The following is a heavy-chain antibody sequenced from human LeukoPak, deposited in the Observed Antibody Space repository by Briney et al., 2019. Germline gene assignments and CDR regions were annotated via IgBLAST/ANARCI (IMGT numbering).Heavy chain of an antibody. Sequence: SETLSLTCTVSGGPISNFYWSWIRQPPGKGLEWIGYTYDGGSTSYNPSLKSRVTISVDTSKNQFSLRLTSVTAADTAVYYCASVMGATGFDFWGQGTLVTVSS. CDR2: TYDGGST. CDR3: ASVMGATGFDF. V-gene: IGHV4-59*01. J-gene: IGHJ4*02. D-gene: IGHD1-26*01. CDR1: GGPISNFY.